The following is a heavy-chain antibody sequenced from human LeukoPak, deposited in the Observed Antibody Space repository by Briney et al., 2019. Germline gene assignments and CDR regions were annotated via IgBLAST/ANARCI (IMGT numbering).Heavy chain of an antibody. V-gene: IGHV4-4*02. CDR1: GGSISSSNW. J-gene: IGHJ4*02. Sequence: SETLSLTCAVSGGSISSSNWWSWVRQPPGKGLEWIGEIYHSGSTNYNPSLKSRVTISVDKSKNQFSLKLSSVTAADTAVYYCAREGGELGYYFDYWGQGTLVTVSS. D-gene: IGHD1-26*01. CDR3: AREGGELGYYFDY. CDR2: IYHSGST.